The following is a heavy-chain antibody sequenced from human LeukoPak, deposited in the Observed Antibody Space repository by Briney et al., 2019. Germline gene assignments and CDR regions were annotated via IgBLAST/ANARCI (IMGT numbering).Heavy chain of an antibody. J-gene: IGHJ3*02. CDR3: AREGQLCDAFHI. Sequence: ASVKVSCKACGYTFTGYYMHWVRQAPGQGLEWMGWINPNSGGTNYAQKFQGRVTMTRDTSISTAYMELSRLRSDDTAVYYCAREGQLCDAFHIWGQGTMVTVSS. D-gene: IGHD2-2*01. CDR2: INPNSGGT. V-gene: IGHV1-2*02. CDR1: GYTFTGYY.